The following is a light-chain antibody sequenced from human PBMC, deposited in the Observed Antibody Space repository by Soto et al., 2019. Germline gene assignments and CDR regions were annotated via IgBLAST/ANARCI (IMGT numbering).Light chain of an antibody. CDR3: FSYAGDSTWL. J-gene: IGLJ2*01. Sequence: QSALTQPASVSGSPGQSITISCTGTRSDVGSYNSIAWYQQHPGKAPRVVIFEVTKRPSGISDRFSGSKSGYTASLTISGLQAEDEADYFWFSYAGDSTWLFGGGTKLTVL. V-gene: IGLV2-23*02. CDR1: RSDVGSYNS. CDR2: EVT.